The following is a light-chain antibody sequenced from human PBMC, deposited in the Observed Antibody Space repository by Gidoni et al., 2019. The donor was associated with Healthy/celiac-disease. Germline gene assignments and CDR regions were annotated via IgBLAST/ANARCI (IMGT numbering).Light chain of an antibody. Sequence: DIQMTQSPSSLSASVGDRVTITCRASQSISSYLNWYQQKPGKAPKLLIYAASSLQSGVPSRFSGSGSGTDVTLTISSLQPEDFATYYCQQSYSTPPITFGPGTKVDIK. CDR1: QSISSY. CDR3: QQSYSTPPIT. J-gene: IGKJ3*01. CDR2: AAS. V-gene: IGKV1-39*01.